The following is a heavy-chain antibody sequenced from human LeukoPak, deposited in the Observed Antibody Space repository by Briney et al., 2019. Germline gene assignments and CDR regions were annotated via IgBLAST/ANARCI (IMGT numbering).Heavy chain of an antibody. V-gene: IGHV4-59*01. J-gene: IGHJ6*03. D-gene: IGHD1-26*01. Sequence: SETLSLTCTVSGGSISSYYWSWIRQPPGKGLEWIGYIYYSGTTNYNPSLKSRVTISVDTSKNQFSLKLNSVTAADTAVYYCASGNRGSYSRYYYYMDVWGKGTTVTVSS. CDR1: GGSISSYY. CDR3: ASGNRGSYSRYYYYMDV. CDR2: IYYSGTT.